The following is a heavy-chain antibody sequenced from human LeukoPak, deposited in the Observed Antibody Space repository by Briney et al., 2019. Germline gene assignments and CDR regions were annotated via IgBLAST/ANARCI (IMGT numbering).Heavy chain of an antibody. Sequence: GASVKVSCKASGYTFTSYDINWVRQATGQGPEWLGWVNPSSGNTGYAQKFQGRVTMTRDTSISTVYMELSRLRSDDTAVYYCARDPTGIVVVPAAMAFYYYYMDVWGKGTTVTVSS. CDR2: VNPSSGNT. V-gene: IGHV1-8*01. CDR3: ARDPTGIVVVPAAMAFYYYYMDV. J-gene: IGHJ6*03. CDR1: GYTFTSYD. D-gene: IGHD2-2*01.